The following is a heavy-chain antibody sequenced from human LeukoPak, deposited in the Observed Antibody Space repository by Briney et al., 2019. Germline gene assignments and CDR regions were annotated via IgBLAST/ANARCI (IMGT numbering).Heavy chain of an antibody. V-gene: IGHV3-74*01. D-gene: IGHD4-17*01. CDR1: GFSFSSHW. Sequence: GGSLRLSCAASGFSFSSHWMHWVRQAPGKGLVWVSRVNSDGSEINYADSVKGRFTISRDNSKNTLYLQMNSLRAEDTAVYYCAKDRLRVWFDPWGQGTLVTVS. CDR2: VNSDGSEI. J-gene: IGHJ5*02. CDR3: AKDRLRVWFDP.